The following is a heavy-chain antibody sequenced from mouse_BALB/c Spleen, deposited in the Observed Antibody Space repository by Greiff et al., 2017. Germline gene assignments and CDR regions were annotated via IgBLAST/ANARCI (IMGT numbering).Heavy chain of an antibody. D-gene: IGHD2-4*01. J-gene: IGHJ2*01. CDR2: ISYDGSN. Sequence: ESGPGLVKPSQSLSLTCSVTGYSITSGYYWNWIRQFPGNKLEWMGYISYDGSNNYNPSLKNRISITRDTSKNQFFLKLNSVTTEDTATYYCAREGDYEYDYSDYWGQGTTLTVSS. CDR1: GYSITSGYY. V-gene: IGHV3-6*02. CDR3: AREGDYEYDYSDY.